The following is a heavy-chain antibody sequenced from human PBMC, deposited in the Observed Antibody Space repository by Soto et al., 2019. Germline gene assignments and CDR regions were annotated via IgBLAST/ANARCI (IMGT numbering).Heavy chain of an antibody. CDR3: ARALYDFPPYFDY. CDR2: IYHSGST. J-gene: IGHJ4*02. CDR1: GGSISSGGYS. D-gene: IGHD3-3*01. Sequence: PSETLSLTCAVSGGSISSGGYSWSWIRQPPGKGLEWIGYIYHSGSTYYNPSLKSRVTISVDRSKNQFSLKLSSVTAADTAVYYCARALYDFPPYFDYWGQGTLVTVSS. V-gene: IGHV4-30-2*01.